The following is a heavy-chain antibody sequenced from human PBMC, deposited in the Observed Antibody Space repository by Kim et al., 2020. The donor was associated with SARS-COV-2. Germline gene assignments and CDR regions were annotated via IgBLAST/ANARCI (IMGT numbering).Heavy chain of an antibody. CDR1: GFTFSSYA. CDR3: AKGALLWFGELLGAFDY. D-gene: IGHD3-10*01. J-gene: IGHJ4*02. Sequence: GGSLRLSCAASGFTFSSYAMSWVRQAPGKGLEWVSAISGSGGSTYYADSVKGRFTISRDNSKNTLYLQMNSLRAEDTAVYYCAKGALLWFGELLGAFDYWGQGTLVTVSS. V-gene: IGHV3-23*01. CDR2: ISGSGGST.